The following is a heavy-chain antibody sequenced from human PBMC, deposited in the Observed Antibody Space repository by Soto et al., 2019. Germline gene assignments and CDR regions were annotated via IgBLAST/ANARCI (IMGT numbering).Heavy chain of an antibody. CDR1: GFTVSSKY. J-gene: IGHJ3*02. CDR3: ARGDDAFDI. Sequence: PVGSLRFSCAASGFTVSSKYMSWVRQAPGKGLEWVSVIYSGGSTYYPDSVKGRFTISRDNSKNMLNLQMNSLRAEDTAVYYCARGDDAFDIWGQGTMVTVSS. V-gene: IGHV3-53*01. CDR2: IYSGGST.